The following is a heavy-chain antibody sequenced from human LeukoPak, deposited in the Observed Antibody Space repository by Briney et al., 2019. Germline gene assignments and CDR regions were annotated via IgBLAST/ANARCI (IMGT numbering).Heavy chain of an antibody. CDR1: GFTFSSYG. D-gene: IGHD3-22*01. V-gene: IGHV3-23*01. CDR2: ISGSGGST. Sequence: GGSLRLSCAASGFTFSSYGMSWVRQAPGKGLEWVSAISGSGGSTYYADSVKGRFTISRDNSKNTLYLQMNSLRAEDTAVYYCAKDISRHYYDSSGYYHDYWGQGTLVTVSS. CDR3: AKDISRHYYDSSGYYHDY. J-gene: IGHJ4*02.